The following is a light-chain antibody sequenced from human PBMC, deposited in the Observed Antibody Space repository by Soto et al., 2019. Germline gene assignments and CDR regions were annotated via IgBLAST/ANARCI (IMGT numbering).Light chain of an antibody. CDR2: DVT. Sequence: QSALTQPASVSGSPGQSITISCTGTNSDVGGYNYVSWYQQHPGKAPKLMIYDVTNRPSGVSNRFSGSKSGSTASLTVSGLQAEDEADYYCSSYTTASTLVFGGGTKVTVL. CDR1: NSDVGGYNY. CDR3: SSYTTASTLV. V-gene: IGLV2-14*03. J-gene: IGLJ2*01.